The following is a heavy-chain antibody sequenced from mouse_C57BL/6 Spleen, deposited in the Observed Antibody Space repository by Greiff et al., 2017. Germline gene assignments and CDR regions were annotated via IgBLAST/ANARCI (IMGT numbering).Heavy chain of an antibody. CDR3: AIRRRVYAMDY. CDR2: IYPGSGST. J-gene: IGHJ4*01. D-gene: IGHD2-12*01. Sequence: QVQLQQSGAELVKPGASVKMSCKASGYTFTSYWITWVKQRPGQGLEWIGDIYPGSGSTNYNEKFKSKATLTVDTSSSTAYMQLSSLTSEDSAVYYCAIRRRVYAMDYWGQGTSVTVSS. CDR1: GYTFTSYW. V-gene: IGHV1-55*01.